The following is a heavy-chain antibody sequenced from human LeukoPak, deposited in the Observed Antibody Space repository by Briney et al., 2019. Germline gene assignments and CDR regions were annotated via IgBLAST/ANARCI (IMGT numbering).Heavy chain of an antibody. CDR2: IYYSGSI. J-gene: IGHJ4*02. D-gene: IGHD4-23*01. Sequence: SETLSLTCTVSGGSISSSSYYWGWIRQPPGKGLEWIGSIYYSGSIYYNPSLKSRVTISVDTSKNQFSLKLSSVTAADTAVYYCARVSTVVTPVDYWGQGTLVTVSS. V-gene: IGHV4-39*07. CDR3: ARVSTVVTPVDY. CDR1: GGSISSSSYY.